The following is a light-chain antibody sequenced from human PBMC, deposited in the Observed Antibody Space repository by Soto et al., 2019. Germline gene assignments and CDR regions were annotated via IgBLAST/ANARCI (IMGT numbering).Light chain of an antibody. CDR3: QRYYSYPCWT. Sequence: IRMTQANTSLSSSPGDRVTITCRARQRVSSYLAWYHQKPVIAPKLLFYAASTLQSGVPLSFSGSGSGTDFTLTISCLQSEHVATYYWQRYYSYPCWTFGQGTKVDI. CDR1: QRVSSY. CDR2: AAS. J-gene: IGKJ1*01. V-gene: IGKV1-8*01.